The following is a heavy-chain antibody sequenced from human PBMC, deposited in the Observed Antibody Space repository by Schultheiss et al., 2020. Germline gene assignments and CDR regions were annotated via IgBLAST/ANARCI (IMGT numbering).Heavy chain of an antibody. CDR2: IKQDGSEK. CDR1: GFTFSSYW. J-gene: IGHJ4*02. D-gene: IGHD3-16*01. V-gene: IGHV3-7*01. CDR3: ARDLELAMITFGGAIDY. Sequence: GGSLRLSCAASGFTFSSYWMSWVRQAPGKGLEWVANIKQDGSEKYYVDSVKGRFTISRDNAKNSLYLQMNSLRAEDTAVYYCARDLELAMITFGGAIDYWGQGTLVTGYS.